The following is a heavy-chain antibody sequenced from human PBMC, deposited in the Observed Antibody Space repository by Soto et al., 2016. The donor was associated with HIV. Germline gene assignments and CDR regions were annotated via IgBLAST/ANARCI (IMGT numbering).Heavy chain of an antibody. D-gene: IGHD6-19*01. CDR3: ARDRVSSGWYAAFDI. CDR1: GYTFTDYY. Sequence: QVQLVQSGAEVKKPGASVKVSCKASGYTFTDYYMHWVRQAPGQGLEWMGIINPSGGSTSYAQKFQGRVTMTRDTSTSTVYMELSSLRSEDTAVYYCARDRVSSGWYAAFDIWGQGTMVTVSS. CDR2: INPSGGST. J-gene: IGHJ3*02. V-gene: IGHV1-46*03.